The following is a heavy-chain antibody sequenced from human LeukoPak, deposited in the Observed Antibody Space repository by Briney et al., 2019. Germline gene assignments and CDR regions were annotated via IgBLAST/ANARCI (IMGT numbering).Heavy chain of an antibody. J-gene: IGHJ4*02. CDR3: AKEASRGSSFAYTPIEKPYYLDY. CDR2: ISSSGSTI. Sequence: PGGSLRLSCAASGFTFSDYYMSWIRQAPGKGLEWVSYISSSGSTIYYADSVKGRFTISRDNSKNTLFLQMNSLRAEDTAVYYCAKEASRGSSFAYTPIEKPYYLDYWGQGTLVTVSS. CDR1: GFTFSDYY. D-gene: IGHD5-18*01. V-gene: IGHV3-11*04.